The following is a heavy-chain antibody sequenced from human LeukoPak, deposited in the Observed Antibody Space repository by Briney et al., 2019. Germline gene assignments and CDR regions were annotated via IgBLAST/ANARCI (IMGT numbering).Heavy chain of an antibody. J-gene: IGHJ4*02. CDR2: FDPEDGET. CDR1: GYTLTELS. Sequence: ASVKVSCKVSGYTLTELSMHWVRQAPGKGLEWMGGFDPEDGETIYAQKFQGRVTMTEDTSTDTAYMELSSLRSEDTAVYYCARDRSSICTNGVCYPAASDYWGQGTLVTVSS. CDR3: ARDRSSICTNGVCYPAASDY. D-gene: IGHD2-8*01. V-gene: IGHV1-24*01.